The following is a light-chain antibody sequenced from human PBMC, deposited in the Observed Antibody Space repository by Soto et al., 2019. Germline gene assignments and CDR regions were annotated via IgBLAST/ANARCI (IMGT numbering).Light chain of an antibody. CDR2: EDS. V-gene: IGLV3-21*03. Sequence: AVHQPPSVSVAPGTTARIAGVGNNIGSKNVHWYQQKPGQAPVLVVYEDSDRPSGIPERFSGSNAEKTATLTISRVEAGDEADYYCQVGDDSRVPFVFGTGTKVTVL. CDR3: QVGDDSRVPFV. CDR1: NIGSKN. J-gene: IGLJ1*01.